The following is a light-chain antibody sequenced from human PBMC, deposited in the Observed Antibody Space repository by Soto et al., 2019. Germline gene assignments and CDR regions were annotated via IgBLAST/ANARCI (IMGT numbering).Light chain of an antibody. CDR2: NNN. Sequence: QSVPTQPPSASGTPGQRVTISCSGSSSNLGSYTLNWYQQVPGTAPKLLIYNNNERPSGVPDRFSVSKSGTSASLAISGLQSEDEAEYHCAAWDDSLNGWVFGGGTKLTVL. J-gene: IGLJ3*02. CDR1: SSNLGSYT. V-gene: IGLV1-44*01. CDR3: AAWDDSLNGWV.